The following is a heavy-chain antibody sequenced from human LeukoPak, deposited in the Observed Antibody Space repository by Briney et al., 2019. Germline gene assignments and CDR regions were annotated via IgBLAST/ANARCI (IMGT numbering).Heavy chain of an antibody. CDR1: GYTFTDYY. Sequence: SSVTVSYQACGYTFTDYYMLWLRQAPRQGVEGMGWINPIRGGTNYPQKFQGRVTMTMDTSMSPAYLKLSTLTSDDTAVYYCARDLVRGSWLVPDTIPVLSYAFDIWGQGTMVTVSS. CDR3: ARDLVRGSWLVPDTIPVLSYAFDI. CDR2: INPIRGGT. V-gene: IGHV1-2*02. J-gene: IGHJ3*02. D-gene: IGHD2-2*02.